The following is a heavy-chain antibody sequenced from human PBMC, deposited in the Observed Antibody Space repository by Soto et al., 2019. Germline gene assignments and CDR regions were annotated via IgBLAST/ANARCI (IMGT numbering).Heavy chain of an antibody. CDR3: ARSPRVIVAAKGTLDY. CDR1: GYTFTTFG. CDR2: ISTSTGNT. D-gene: IGHD5-12*01. J-gene: IGHJ4*02. Sequence: QVQLVQSGGEVKQPGASVKVSCKASGYTFTTFGITWVRQAPGQGLEWMGWISTSTGNTNYAQKLQGRVTLTTDTSTRTAYLELRSLTSDDTAVYYCARSPRVIVAAKGTLDYWGQGTLVTVSS. V-gene: IGHV1-18*04.